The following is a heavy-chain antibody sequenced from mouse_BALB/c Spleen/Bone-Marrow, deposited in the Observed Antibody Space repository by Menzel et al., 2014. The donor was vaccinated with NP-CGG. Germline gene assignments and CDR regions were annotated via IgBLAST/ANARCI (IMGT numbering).Heavy chain of an antibody. D-gene: IGHD1-1*01. CDR3: AREDYGSGFAY. Sequence: VQLQHSGPELAKPGASVKVSCEASGYAFTSYNMYWVKQSHGKSLEWIGHIDPYNGGTSYNQKFKGKATLTVDKSSSTAYMHLNSLTSEDSAVYYCAREDYGSGFAYWGQGTLVTVSA. V-gene: IGHV1S135*01. CDR1: GYAFTSYN. J-gene: IGHJ3*01. CDR2: IDPYNGGT.